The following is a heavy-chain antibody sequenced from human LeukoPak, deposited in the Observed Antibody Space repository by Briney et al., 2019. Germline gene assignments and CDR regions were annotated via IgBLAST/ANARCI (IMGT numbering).Heavy chain of an antibody. CDR2: INAGNGNT. V-gene: IGHV1-3*01. CDR1: GYDFTSYA. J-gene: IGHJ4*02. CDR3: AKSSTVRRGYFDY. Sequence: ASVKVSCKASGYDFTSYAMHWVRQAPGQRLEWMGWINAGNGNTKYSQKFQDRVTVTRDTSTSTAYMELSSLRSEDTAVYYCAKSSTVRRGYFDYWGQGTLVTVSS. D-gene: IGHD5/OR15-5a*01.